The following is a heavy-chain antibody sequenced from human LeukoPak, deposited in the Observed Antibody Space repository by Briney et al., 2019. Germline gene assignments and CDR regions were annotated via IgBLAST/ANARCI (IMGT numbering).Heavy chain of an antibody. CDR3: AILVELVGYFDY. J-gene: IGHJ4*02. V-gene: IGHV4-4*07. CDR1: GGSISSYS. Sequence: PSETLYLTCTVSGGSISSYSWSWIRQPAGKGLEWIGRIYTSGSTNYNASHKSRVTMSVDTSKNQFSLKLSSVTAADTAVYYCAILVELVGYFDYWGQGTLVTVSS. D-gene: IGHD2-15*01. CDR2: IYTSGST.